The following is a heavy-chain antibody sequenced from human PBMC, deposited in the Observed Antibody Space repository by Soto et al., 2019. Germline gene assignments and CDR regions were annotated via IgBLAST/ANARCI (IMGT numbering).Heavy chain of an antibody. D-gene: IGHD5-12*01. CDR2: IIPILGIA. CDR1: GGTFSSYT. Sequence: QVQLVQSGAEVKKPGSSVKVSCKASGGTFSSYTISWVRQAPGQGLEWMGRIIPILGIANYAQKFQARVTITADKSTSTAYMERSSVRSEDTAVYYCARGGENSGYANYWFDPWGQGTLVTVSS. V-gene: IGHV1-69*02. CDR3: ARGGENSGYANYWFDP. J-gene: IGHJ5*02.